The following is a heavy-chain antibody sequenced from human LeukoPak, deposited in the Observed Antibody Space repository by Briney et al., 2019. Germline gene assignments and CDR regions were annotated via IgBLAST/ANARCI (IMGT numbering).Heavy chain of an antibody. CDR1: GGSISSYY. CDR3: ARHGITGTTGEYYYYYYYMDV. CDR2: IYTSGST. Sequence: SETLSLTCTVSGGSISSYYWSWIRQPPGKGLEWIGYIYTSGSTNYNPSLKSRVTISVDTSKNQFSLKLSSVTAADTAAYYCARHGITGTTGEYYYYYYYMDVWGKGTTVTVSS. D-gene: IGHD1-7*01. J-gene: IGHJ6*03. V-gene: IGHV4-4*09.